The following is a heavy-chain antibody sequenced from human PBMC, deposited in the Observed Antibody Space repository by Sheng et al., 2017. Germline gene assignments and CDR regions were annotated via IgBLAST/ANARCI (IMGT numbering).Heavy chain of an antibody. CDR3: ARGADSRYYGSGSFGY. Sequence: EVQLVESGGGLVQPGGSLRLSCAASGFTFSSYEMNWVRQAPGKGLEWVSYISSSGSTIYYADSVKGRFTISRDNAKNSLYLQMNSLRAEDTAVYYCARGADSRYYGSGSFGYWGQGTLVTVSS. D-gene: IGHD3-10*01. J-gene: IGHJ4*02. CDR2: ISSSGSTI. V-gene: IGHV3-48*03. CDR1: GFTFSSYE.